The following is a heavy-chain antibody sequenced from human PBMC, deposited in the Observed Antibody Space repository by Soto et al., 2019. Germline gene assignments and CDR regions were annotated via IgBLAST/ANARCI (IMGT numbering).Heavy chain of an antibody. J-gene: IGHJ6*02. Sequence: QVHLQQSGPGLVRRSQTLSLTCTVSGGSISSDIYHWTWIRQSPGKGLEWIGYIYYSGSIFYNPSFKSRVTISVDTSKNQFSLQLSSVTAADTAVYFCAREDDGGDRDYYGLDVWGQGTTVTVSS. CDR3: AREDDGGDRDYYGLDV. CDR1: GGSISSDIYH. D-gene: IGHD2-21*02. CDR2: IYYSGSI. V-gene: IGHV4-30-4*08.